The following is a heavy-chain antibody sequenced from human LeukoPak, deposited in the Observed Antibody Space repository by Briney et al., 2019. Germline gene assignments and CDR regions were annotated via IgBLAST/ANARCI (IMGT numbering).Heavy chain of an antibody. D-gene: IGHD6-13*01. CDR1: GFTFVDYA. J-gene: IGHJ4*02. Sequence: GRSLRLSLAASGFTFVDYAMHGVRPAPGKGVEWVSGISWNSGSIGYADSVKGRFTISRDNAKYSLYLQMNSLRAEDTAVYYCARDPKQQLVGGHWGQGTLVTVSS. CDR3: ARDPKQQLVGGH. V-gene: IGHV3-9*01. CDR2: ISWNSGSI.